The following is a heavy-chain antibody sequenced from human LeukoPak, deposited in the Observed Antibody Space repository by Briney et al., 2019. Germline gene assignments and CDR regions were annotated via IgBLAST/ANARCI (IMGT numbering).Heavy chain of an antibody. CDR1: GFTFSNYA. Sequence: AGSLRLSGAASGFTFSNYAMSWVRQAPGKGLEWVSAISGSGGSTYYADSVKGRFTISRDNSKNTLYLQMNSLRAEDTAVYYCAKGGLAGRPDYWGQGTLVTVSS. J-gene: IGHJ4*02. D-gene: IGHD6-25*01. V-gene: IGHV3-23*01. CDR2: ISGSGGST. CDR3: AKGGLAGRPDY.